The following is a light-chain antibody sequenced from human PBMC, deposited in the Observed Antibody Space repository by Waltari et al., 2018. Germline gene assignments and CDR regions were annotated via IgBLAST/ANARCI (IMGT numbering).Light chain of an antibody. CDR2: YTD. J-gene: IGLJ1*01. Sequence: QSPLTQPSSASGTPGQRVTISCSGSSSHIGSNTVNWYQQLPGTAPKLLIYYTDQRPSGVSDRFSGSKSGTSASLAFSGLQSEDEAHYYCAAWDDSLNGYVFGSGTEVTVL. CDR3: AAWDDSLNGYV. CDR1: SSHIGSNT. V-gene: IGLV1-44*01.